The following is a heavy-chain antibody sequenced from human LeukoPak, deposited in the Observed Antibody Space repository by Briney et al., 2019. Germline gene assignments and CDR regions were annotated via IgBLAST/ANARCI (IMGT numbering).Heavy chain of an antibody. D-gene: IGHD2-15*01. CDR1: RFTISNYW. CDR2: IKQDGSEK. CDR3: AKVQRDFVVVVAATRDYYYYGMDV. Sequence: GGSLRLSCAASRFTISNYWMSWVRQAPGKGLEWVANIKQDGSEKYYVDSVKGRFTISRDNSKNTLYLQMNSLRAEDTAVYYCAKVQRDFVVVVAATRDYYYYGMDVWGQGTTVTVSS. V-gene: IGHV3-7*03. J-gene: IGHJ6*02.